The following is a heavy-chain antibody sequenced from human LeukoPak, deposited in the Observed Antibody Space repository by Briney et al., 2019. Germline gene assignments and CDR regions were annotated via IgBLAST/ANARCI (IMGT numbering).Heavy chain of an antibody. J-gene: IGHJ4*02. CDR1: GGSISSYY. CDR2: INHSGST. V-gene: IGHV4-34*01. Sequence: SETLSLTCTVSGGSISSYYWSWIRQPPGKGLEWIGEINHSGSTNYNPSLKSRVTISVDTSKNQFSPKLSSVTAADTAVYYCARGQTIVGATGDFWGQGTLVTVSS. CDR3: ARGQTIVGATGDF. D-gene: IGHD1-26*01.